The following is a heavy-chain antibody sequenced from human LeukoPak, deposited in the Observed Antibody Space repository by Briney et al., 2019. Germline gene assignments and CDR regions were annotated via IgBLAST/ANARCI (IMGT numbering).Heavy chain of an antibody. Sequence: GGSLRLSCAASGFTFSSYAMSWVRQAPGKGLEWVSAISGSGGSTYYADSVKGRFTISRDNSKNTLYLQMNSLRAEDTAVYYCAIFPGYSYGYDAFDIWGQGTMVTVSS. D-gene: IGHD5-18*01. CDR2: ISGSGGST. CDR1: GFTFSSYA. CDR3: AIFPGYSYGYDAFDI. J-gene: IGHJ3*02. V-gene: IGHV3-23*01.